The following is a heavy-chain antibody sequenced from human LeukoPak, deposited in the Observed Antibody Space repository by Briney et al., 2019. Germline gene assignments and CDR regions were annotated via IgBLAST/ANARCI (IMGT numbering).Heavy chain of an antibody. J-gene: IGHJ4*02. CDR2: IDPRDSDT. V-gene: IGHV5-51*01. CDR1: GYTFASYW. D-gene: IGHD1-26*01. Sequence: GESLKISCKGSGYTFASYWIGWVRQMPGKGLEWLGIIDPRDSDTRYSPSFQGQVTISVDKSITTAYLQWSNLKASDTAIYYCARQASGNFDYWGQGPLVTVSS. CDR3: ARQASGNFDY.